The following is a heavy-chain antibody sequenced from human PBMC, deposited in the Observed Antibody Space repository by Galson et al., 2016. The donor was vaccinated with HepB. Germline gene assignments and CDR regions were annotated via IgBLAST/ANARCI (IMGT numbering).Heavy chain of an antibody. Sequence: SLRLSCAASGFTFGDYYMHWIRQAPGKGLEWVSYISSSGSTIYYADSVKGRFTISRDNAKNSLYLQMNSLRAEDTAVYFCVRPHQGWGTTDYWGQGTLVTVSS. CDR1: GFTFGDYY. V-gene: IGHV3-11*04. CDR3: VRPHQGWGTTDY. CDR2: ISSSGSTI. J-gene: IGHJ4*02. D-gene: IGHD3-16*01.